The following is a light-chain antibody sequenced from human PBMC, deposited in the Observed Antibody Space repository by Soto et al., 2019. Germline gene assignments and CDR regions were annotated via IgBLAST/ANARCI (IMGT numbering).Light chain of an antibody. V-gene: IGKV3-20*01. J-gene: IGKJ3*01. CDR1: QRVSSTY. Sequence: PGERATLSCRASQRVSSTYFAWYRQKPGQPPRLLIYGAANRATGVPDSSSGSGSGTDFTLTISRLEPEDFAVYYCQQYYSSPPGFTFGPGTTVEVK. CDR2: GAA. CDR3: QQYYSSPPGFT.